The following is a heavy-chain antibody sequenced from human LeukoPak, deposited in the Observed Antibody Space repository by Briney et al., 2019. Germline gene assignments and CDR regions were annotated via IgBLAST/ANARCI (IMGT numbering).Heavy chain of an antibody. CDR1: GVTLSSYA. CDR3: AKHTPAAGFDY. Sequence: GGSLRLSCAASGVTLSSYAMSWVRQAPGKGLEWVSAISGSGGSTYYADSVKGRFTISRDNSKNTLYLQMNSLRAEDSAVYYCAKHTPAAGFDYWGQGTLVTVSS. J-gene: IGHJ4*02. D-gene: IGHD6-13*01. V-gene: IGHV3-23*01. CDR2: ISGSGGST.